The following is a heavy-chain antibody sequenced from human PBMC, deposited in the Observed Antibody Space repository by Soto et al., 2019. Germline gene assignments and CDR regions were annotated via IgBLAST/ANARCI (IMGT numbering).Heavy chain of an antibody. J-gene: IGHJ6*02. D-gene: IGHD4-4*01. CDR1: GGSFSGYY. CDR2: INHSGST. V-gene: IGHV4-34*01. CDR3: ARGSGPTVTTRGMDV. Sequence: SETLSLTCAVYGGSFSGYYLIWIRQPPGKGLEWIGEINHSGSTNYNPSLKSRVTISVDTSKNQFSLKLSSVTAADTAVYYCARGSGPTVTTRGMDVWGQGTTVTVSS.